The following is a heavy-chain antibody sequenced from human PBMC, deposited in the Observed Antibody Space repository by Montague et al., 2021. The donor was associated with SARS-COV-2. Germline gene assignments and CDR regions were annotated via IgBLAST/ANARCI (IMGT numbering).Heavy chain of an antibody. D-gene: IGHD1-26*01. J-gene: IGHJ4*01. CDR1: GGSVSSSSYD. CDR2: VSDSRST. Sequence: SETLSLTCSVSGGSVSSSSYDWGWIRQPPGKGLEWIGNVSDSRSTSYNPSLKSRVTISVDTPKNQFSLKLSSVTAADTAVYYCAVSLSGNQERGDYWGHGTLVTVSS. CDR3: AVSLSGNQERGDY. V-gene: IGHV4-39*07.